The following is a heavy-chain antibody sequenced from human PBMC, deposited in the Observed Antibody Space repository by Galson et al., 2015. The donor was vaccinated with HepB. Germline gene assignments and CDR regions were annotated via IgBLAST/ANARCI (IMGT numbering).Heavy chain of an antibody. CDR2: IYWNDDK. J-gene: IGHJ2*01. CDR1: GFSLSTSGVG. Sequence: PALVKPTQTLTLTCTFSGFSLSTSGVGVGWIRQPPGKALEWLALIYWNDDKRYSPSLKSRLTITKDTSKNQVVLTMTNMDPVDTATYYCAHIHYDSSGYYYPSWYFDLWGRGTLVTVSS. V-gene: IGHV2-5*01. D-gene: IGHD3-22*01. CDR3: AHIHYDSSGYYYPSWYFDL.